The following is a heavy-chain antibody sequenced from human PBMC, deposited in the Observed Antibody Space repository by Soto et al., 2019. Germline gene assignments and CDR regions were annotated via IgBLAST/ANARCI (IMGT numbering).Heavy chain of an antibody. CDR2: INPSGGST. Sequence: GASVKVSCKASGYTFTSYYMHWVRQAPGQGLEWMGIINPSGGSTSYAQKFQGRVTMTRDTSTSTVYMELSSLRSEDTAVYYCARRGSIVLVPAANNWFDPWGQGTLVTVSS. V-gene: IGHV1-46*01. CDR1: GYTFTSYY. D-gene: IGHD2-2*01. J-gene: IGHJ5*02. CDR3: ARRGSIVLVPAANNWFDP.